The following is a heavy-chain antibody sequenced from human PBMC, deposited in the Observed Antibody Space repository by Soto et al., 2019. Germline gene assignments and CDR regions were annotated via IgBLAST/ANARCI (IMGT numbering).Heavy chain of an antibody. CDR1: GFTFSSYA. CDR3: ARERCSGGSCSYYYGMDV. Sequence: PGGSLRLSCAASGFTFSSYAMHWVRQAPGKGLEWVAVISYDGSNKYYADSVKGRFTISRDNSKNTLYLQMNSLRAEDTAVYYCARERCSGGSCSYYYGMDVWGQGTTVTVSS. V-gene: IGHV3-30-3*01. J-gene: IGHJ6*02. CDR2: ISYDGSNK. D-gene: IGHD2-15*01.